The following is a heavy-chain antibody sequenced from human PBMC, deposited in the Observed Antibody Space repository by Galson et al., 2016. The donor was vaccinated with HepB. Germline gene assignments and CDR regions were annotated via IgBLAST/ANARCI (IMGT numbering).Heavy chain of an antibody. CDR2: IIPILGIT. CDR3: ARSYDREHYDFYPYGMDV. D-gene: IGHD3-3*01. V-gene: IGHV1-69*04. CDR1: GGTFSSYA. J-gene: IGHJ6*02. Sequence: SVKVSCKASGGTFSSYAITWVRQAPGRGLEWMGRIIPILGITTYAQKFQGRVTITADKSTITAHMELSRLRSEDTAVYYCARSYDREHYDFYPYGMDVWGQGTTVTVSS.